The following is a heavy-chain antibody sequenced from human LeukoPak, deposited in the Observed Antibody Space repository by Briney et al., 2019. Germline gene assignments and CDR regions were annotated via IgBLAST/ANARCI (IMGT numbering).Heavy chain of an antibody. CDR1: GFTFSSYW. Sequence: GGSLRLSCAASGFTFSSYWMYWVRQAPGKGLVWVSRINSGGSSSGYADSAKGRFTISRDNAKNTLYLQMNSLRAEDTALYYCARGGSGIEYWGQGTLVTVSS. V-gene: IGHV3-74*01. CDR2: INSGGSSS. CDR3: ARGGSGIEY. D-gene: IGHD3-10*01. J-gene: IGHJ4*02.